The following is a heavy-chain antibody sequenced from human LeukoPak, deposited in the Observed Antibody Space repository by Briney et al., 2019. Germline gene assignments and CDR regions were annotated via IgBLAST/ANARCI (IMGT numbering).Heavy chain of an antibody. Sequence: GGSLRLSCAASGFTFNSYAMSWVRQAPGKGLEWVSAISGSGDSTYYGDSVKGRFTISRDNSKNTLYLQMNSLRAEDTAVYYCAKTRPLDSSSWSHGDHWGQGTLVTVSS. CDR1: GFTFNSYA. D-gene: IGHD6-13*01. CDR2: ISGSGDST. J-gene: IGHJ4*02. CDR3: AKTRPLDSSSWSHGDH. V-gene: IGHV3-23*01.